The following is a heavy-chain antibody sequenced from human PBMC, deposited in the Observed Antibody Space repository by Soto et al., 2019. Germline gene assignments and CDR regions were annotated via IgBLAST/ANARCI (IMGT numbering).Heavy chain of an antibody. CDR3: ARGDDGYGSGNWFDP. CDR1: GGSISSSNW. D-gene: IGHD3-10*01. J-gene: IGHJ5*02. CDR2: IYHGGST. V-gene: IGHV4-4*02. Sequence: QVQLQESGPGLVKPSGTLSLTCAVSGGSISSSNWWSWVRQPPGKGLEWIGEIYHGGSTNYNPSLKSRVTISVDKSNNQFSLNVTSVTGADTAVYFCARGDDGYGSGNWFDPWGQGALVTVSS.